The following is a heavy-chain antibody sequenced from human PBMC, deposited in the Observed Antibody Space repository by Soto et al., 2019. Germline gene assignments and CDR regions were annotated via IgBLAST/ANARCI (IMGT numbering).Heavy chain of an antibody. J-gene: IGHJ6*03. D-gene: IGHD2-2*01. CDR2: ISGSGGST. Sequence: GGSLRLSCAASGFTFSSYAMSWVRQAPGKGLEWVSAISGSGGSTYYADSVKGRFTISRDNSKNTLYLQMNSLRAEDTAVYYCAKDEGDCSSTSCKYYYYYYMDVWGKGTTVTVSS. CDR3: AKDEGDCSSTSCKYYYYYYMDV. V-gene: IGHV3-23*01. CDR1: GFTFSSYA.